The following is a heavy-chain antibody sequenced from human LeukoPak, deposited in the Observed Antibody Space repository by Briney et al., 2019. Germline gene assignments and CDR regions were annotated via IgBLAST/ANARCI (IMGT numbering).Heavy chain of an antibody. J-gene: IGHJ5*02. CDR2: ISAYNGNT. CDR1: GYTFPSYG. Sequence: ASVKVSCKARGYTFPSYGISWVRQAPGQGLEWMGWISAYNGNTNYAQKLQGRVTMTTDTSTSTAYMELRSLRSDDTAVYYCARDIGYCSSTSCYGGWFDPWGQGTLFTVSS. D-gene: IGHD2-2*01. CDR3: ARDIGYCSSTSCYGGWFDP. V-gene: IGHV1-18*01.